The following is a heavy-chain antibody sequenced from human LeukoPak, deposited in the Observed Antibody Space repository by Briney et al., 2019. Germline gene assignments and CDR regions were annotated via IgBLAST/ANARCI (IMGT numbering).Heavy chain of an antibody. CDR3: ARDLSVGGAFDI. CDR2: ISSSSSYI. D-gene: IGHD1-26*01. V-gene: IGHV3-21*01. Sequence: GGSLRLSCAASGFTFSSYSMNWVRQAPGKGLEWVSSISSSSSYIYYADSVKGRFTISRDNAKNSLYLQMNSLRAEDTAVYYCARDLSVGGAFDIWGQGTMVTVSS. J-gene: IGHJ3*02. CDR1: GFTFSSYS.